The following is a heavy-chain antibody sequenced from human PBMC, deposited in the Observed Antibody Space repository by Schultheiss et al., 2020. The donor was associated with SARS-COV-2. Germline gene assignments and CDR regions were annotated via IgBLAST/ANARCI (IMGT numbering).Heavy chain of an antibody. D-gene: IGHD5-24*01. CDR3: ARAGCQDGCNYHYYYGLDV. Sequence: GSLRLSCSASGFTFSSYAMHWVRQPPGKGLEWIGYIYYSGSTYYNPSLKSRVTISVDTSKNQFSLKLSSVTAADTAVYYCARAGCQDGCNYHYYYGLDVWGQGTTVTGSS. V-gene: IGHV4-59*01. CDR1: GFTFSSYA. CDR2: IYYSGST. J-gene: IGHJ6*02.